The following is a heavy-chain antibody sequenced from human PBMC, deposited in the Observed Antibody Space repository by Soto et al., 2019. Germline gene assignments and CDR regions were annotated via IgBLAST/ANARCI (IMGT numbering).Heavy chain of an antibody. CDR1: GYTFTAYY. CDR3: ARESLVTGHRHFDY. J-gene: IGHJ4*02. CDR2: INSNSGAT. D-gene: IGHD1-20*01. V-gene: IGHV1-2*02. Sequence: ASVKVSCKASGYTFTAYYLHWVRQAAGQGLEWMGWINSNSGATNYAQKFQGRVTMARDTSISTAYMELSGLRSDDTAVYYCARESLVTGHRHFDYWGQGTLVIVS.